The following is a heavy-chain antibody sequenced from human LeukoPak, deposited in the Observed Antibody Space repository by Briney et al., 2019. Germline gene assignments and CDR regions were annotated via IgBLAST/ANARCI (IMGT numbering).Heavy chain of an antibody. J-gene: IGHJ3*02. D-gene: IGHD1-1*01. CDR3: ARDRYRLVPYHAFDI. CDR2: IKQDGSHK. CDR1: GFTISSYW. V-gene: IGHV3-7*01. Sequence: GGTLTLLCAASGFTISSYWMSWVRQAPGKGLERVANIKQDGSHKYYVDSVKGRFTISRDNAKNSLYLQMNSLRAEDTAVYYCARDRYRLVPYHAFDIWGQGTMVTVSS.